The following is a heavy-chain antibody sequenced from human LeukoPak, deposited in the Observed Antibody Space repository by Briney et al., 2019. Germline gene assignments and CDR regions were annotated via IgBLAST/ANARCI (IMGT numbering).Heavy chain of an antibody. CDR3: AKDPRDVVLRYFDWLSPPSDFDY. J-gene: IGHJ4*02. CDR1: GFTFSSYA. CDR2: ISGSGGST. V-gene: IGHV3-23*01. Sequence: GESLRLSCAASGFTFSSYAMSWVRQAPGKGLEWVSAISGSGGSTYYADSVKGRFTISRDNSKNTLYLQMNSLRAEDTAVYYCAKDPRDVVLRYFDWLSPPSDFDYWGQGTLVTVSS. D-gene: IGHD3-9*01.